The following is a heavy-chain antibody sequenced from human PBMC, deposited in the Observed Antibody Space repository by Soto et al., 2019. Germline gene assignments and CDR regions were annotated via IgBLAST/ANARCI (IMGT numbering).Heavy chain of an antibody. J-gene: IGHJ6*02. Sequence: EVQLVESGGGLVQPGGSLRLSCAASGFTFSSYEMNWVRQAPGKGLEWVSYISSSGSTIYYADSVKGRFTISRDNAKNSLYLQMNSLRAEDTAVYYCARTGIAAAGTLPSPYGMDVWGQGTTVTVSS. D-gene: IGHD6-13*01. CDR3: ARTGIAAAGTLPSPYGMDV. CDR2: ISSSGSTI. V-gene: IGHV3-48*03. CDR1: GFTFSSYE.